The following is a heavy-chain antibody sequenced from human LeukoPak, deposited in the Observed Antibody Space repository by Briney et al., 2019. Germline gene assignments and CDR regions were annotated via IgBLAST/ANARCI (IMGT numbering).Heavy chain of an antibody. J-gene: IGHJ4*02. CDR3: ARGGGMTTVSQAFDY. CDR1: GGTFSSYA. Sequence: SVKVSCKASGGTFSSYAISWVRQAPGQGLEWMGGIIPIFGTANYAQKFQGRDTITADESTSTAYMELSSLRSEDTAVYYCARGGGMTTVSQAFDYWGQGTLVTVSS. CDR2: IIPIFGTA. D-gene: IGHD4-11*01. V-gene: IGHV1-69*13.